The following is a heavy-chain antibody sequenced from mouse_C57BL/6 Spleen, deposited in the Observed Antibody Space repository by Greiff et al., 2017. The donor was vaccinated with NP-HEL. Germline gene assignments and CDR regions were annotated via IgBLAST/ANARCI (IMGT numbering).Heavy chain of an antibody. CDR1: GYTFTSYW. J-gene: IGHJ2*01. Sequence: QVQLQQPGAELVKPGASVKLSCKASGYTFTSYWMQWVKQRPGQGLEWIGEIDPSDSYTNYNQKFKGKATLTVDTSSSTAYMKLSSLTSEDSAVYYCARRGDYYGSSYFFDYWGQGTTLTVSS. D-gene: IGHD1-1*01. V-gene: IGHV1-50*01. CDR2: IDPSDSYT. CDR3: ARRGDYYGSSYFFDY.